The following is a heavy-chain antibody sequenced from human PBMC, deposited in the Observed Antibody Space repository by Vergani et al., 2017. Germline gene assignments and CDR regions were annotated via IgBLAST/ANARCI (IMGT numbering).Heavy chain of an antibody. CDR3: ARGIYCSSTSCYTAFDI. CDR1: GYTFSDYY. Sequence: QVQLVESGGGLVKPGGSLRLSCAASGYTFSDYYMRWIRQAPGKGLEWVSYISSSGSTIYYADSVKGRFTISRDNAKNSLYLQMNSLRAEDTAVYYCARGIYCSSTSCYTAFDIWGQGTMVTVSS. J-gene: IGHJ3*02. CDR2: ISSSGSTI. V-gene: IGHV3-11*01. D-gene: IGHD2-2*02.